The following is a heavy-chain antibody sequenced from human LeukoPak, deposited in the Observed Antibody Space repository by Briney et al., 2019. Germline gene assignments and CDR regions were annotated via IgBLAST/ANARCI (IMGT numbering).Heavy chain of an antibody. V-gene: IGHV1-69*04. CDR3: ARDVAYYYDSSGYSDY. D-gene: IGHD3-22*01. J-gene: IGHJ4*02. CDR1: GGTFSSYA. Sequence: SVKVSCKASGGTFSSYAISWVRQAPVQGLEWMGRIIPILGIANYAQKFQGRVTITADKSTSTAYMELSSLRSEDTAVYYCARDVAYYYDSSGYSDYWGQGTLVTVSS. CDR2: IIPILGIA.